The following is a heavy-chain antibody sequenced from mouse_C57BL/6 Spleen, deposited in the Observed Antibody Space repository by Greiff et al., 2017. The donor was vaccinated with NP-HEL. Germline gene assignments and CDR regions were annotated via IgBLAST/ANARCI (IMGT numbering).Heavy chain of an antibody. CDR2: ISYSGST. CDR3: ARGDYDYFDY. D-gene: IGHD2-4*01. V-gene: IGHV3-1*01. Sequence: VQLKESGPGMVKPSQSLSLTCTVTGYSITSGYDWHWLRHFPGNKLEWMGYISYSGSTNYNPSLKSRISITHDTSKNHFFLKLNSVTTEDTATYYCARGDYDYFDYWGQGTTLTVSS. CDR1: GYSITSGYD. J-gene: IGHJ2*01.